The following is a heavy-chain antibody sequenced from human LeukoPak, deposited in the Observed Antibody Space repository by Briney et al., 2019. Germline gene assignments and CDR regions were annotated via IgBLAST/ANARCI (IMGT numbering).Heavy chain of an antibody. J-gene: IGHJ4*02. V-gene: IGHV3-30-3*01. CDR2: ISYDGSNK. CDR1: GFTFSSYA. CDR3: AKEVDIVATTSVDY. D-gene: IGHD5-12*01. Sequence: GRSLRLSCAASGFTFSSYAMHWVRQAPGKGLEWVAVISYDGSNKYYADSVKGRFTISRDNSKNTLYLQMNSLRAEDTAVYYCAKEVDIVATTSVDYWGQGTLVTVSS.